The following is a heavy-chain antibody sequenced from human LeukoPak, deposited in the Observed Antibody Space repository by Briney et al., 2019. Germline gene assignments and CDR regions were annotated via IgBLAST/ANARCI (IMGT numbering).Heavy chain of an antibody. CDR3: ARARYSSSWYLDY. CDR1: SCTFTTYG. D-gene: IGHD6-13*01. V-gene: IGHV1-18*04. Sequence: ASVKVSCKASSCTFTTYGITWVRQAPEQGLEWMGWISAYNGNTNYAQKLQGRVTMTTDTSTSTAYMELRSLRSDDTAVYYCARARYSSSWYLDYWGQGTLVTVSS. J-gene: IGHJ4*02. CDR2: ISAYNGNT.